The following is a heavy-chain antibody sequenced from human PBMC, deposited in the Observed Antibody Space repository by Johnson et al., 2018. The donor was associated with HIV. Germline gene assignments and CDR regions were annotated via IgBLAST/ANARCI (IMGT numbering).Heavy chain of an antibody. V-gene: IGHV3-7*01. J-gene: IGHJ3*02. CDR1: GISFISYA. CDR3: ARDVGLLAYCGGDCADAFDI. D-gene: IGHD2-21*01. Sequence: VQLVESGGGLVQPGGYLRLSCAASGISFISYAMSWVRQAPGKGLEWVANIKQDGSEKYYVDSVKGRFTISRDNAKNSLYLQMNSLRAEDTAVYYCARDVGLLAYCGGDCADAFDIWGQGTMVTVSS. CDR2: IKQDGSEK.